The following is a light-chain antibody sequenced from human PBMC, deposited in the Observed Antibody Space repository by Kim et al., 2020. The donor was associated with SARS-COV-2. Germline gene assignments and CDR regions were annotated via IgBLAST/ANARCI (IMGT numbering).Light chain of an antibody. CDR3: QQSFVAPWG. Sequence: ASVGDTVSITCRASQSITLYLKWYQQRPGKAPKLLIYAASGLPNGVPSRFRGTGSGTDFTLTISNLQPEDFATYYCQQSFVAPWGFGRGTKVDIK. CDR2: AAS. CDR1: QSITLY. V-gene: IGKV1-39*01. J-gene: IGKJ1*01.